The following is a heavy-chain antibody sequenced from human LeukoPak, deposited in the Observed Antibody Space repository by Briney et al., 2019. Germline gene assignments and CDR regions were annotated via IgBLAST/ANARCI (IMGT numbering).Heavy chain of an antibody. CDR2: ISRTGVAT. D-gene: IGHD3-22*01. CDR1: GFTFSSYT. J-gene: IGHJ4*02. CDR3: AKHSHDGSAPYYEVQFDS. V-gene: IGHV3-23*01. Sequence: GGSLSLSCAASGFTFSSYTMNWVRQAPGKGLEWVSTISRTGVATYYANSAKGRFTISRDNSKNTVYLQMNSLRAEDTAVYYCAKHSHDGSAPYYEVQFDSWGQGTLVTVSS.